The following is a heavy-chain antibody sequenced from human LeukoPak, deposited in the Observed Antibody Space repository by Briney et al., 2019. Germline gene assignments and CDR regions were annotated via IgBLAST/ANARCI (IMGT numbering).Heavy chain of an antibody. J-gene: IGHJ4*02. D-gene: IGHD3-22*01. Sequence: GGSLRLSCAASGFTFSNYGMTWVRQAPGKGLEWVSLIYSGSTTNYADSVKGRFTISRDNSKNTLYLQMNSLRVDDTAVYYCAKGSRPGSSGYPNLDHWGQGTLVTVSS. CDR1: GFTFSNYG. CDR3: AKGSRPGSSGYPNLDH. V-gene: IGHV3-23*03. CDR2: IYSGSTT.